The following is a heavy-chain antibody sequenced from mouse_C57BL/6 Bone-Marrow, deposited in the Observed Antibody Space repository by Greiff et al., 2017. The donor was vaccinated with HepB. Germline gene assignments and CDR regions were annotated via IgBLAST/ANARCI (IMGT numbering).Heavy chain of an antibody. V-gene: IGHV5-12*01. Sequence: EVMLVESGGGLVQPGGSLKLSCAASGFTFSDYYMYWVRQTPEKRLEWVAYISNGGGSTYYPDTVKGRFTISRDNAKNTLYLQMSRLKSEDTAMYYCARRGGYYGNYVGYWGQGTTLTVSS. D-gene: IGHD2-1*01. J-gene: IGHJ2*01. CDR1: GFTFSDYY. CDR2: ISNGGGST. CDR3: ARRGGYYGNYVGY.